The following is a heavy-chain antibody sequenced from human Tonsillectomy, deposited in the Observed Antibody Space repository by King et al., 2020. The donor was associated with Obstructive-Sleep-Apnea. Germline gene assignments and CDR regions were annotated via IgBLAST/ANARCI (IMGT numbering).Heavy chain of an antibody. D-gene: IGHD3-10*01. J-gene: IGHJ4*02. V-gene: IGHV4-4*07. CDR2: VFSTGST. CDR1: GGSISSYY. Sequence: VQLQESGPGLVKPSETLSLTCTVSGGSISSYYWSWIRQPAGKGLEWVGRVFSTGSTNYNPSLKSRVTMSVDTSKNQFSLNLNSVTAADTAVYYCARFSPSGKSDYWGQGTLVTVSS. CDR3: ARFSPSGKSDY.